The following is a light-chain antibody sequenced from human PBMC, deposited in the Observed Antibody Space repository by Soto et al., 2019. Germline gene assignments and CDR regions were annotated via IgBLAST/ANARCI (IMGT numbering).Light chain of an antibody. V-gene: IGKV3-20*01. Sequence: DIVLTQSPGTLSLSPGERATLSCRTSQSVSSNYLAWYQQKPGQAPRLLIYGASTRATGIPDRFSGSGSGADFTLPISRLEPEDFAVYYCQQYGTSFWTFGQGTKVEIK. CDR2: GAS. CDR3: QQYGTSFWT. J-gene: IGKJ1*01. CDR1: QSVSSNY.